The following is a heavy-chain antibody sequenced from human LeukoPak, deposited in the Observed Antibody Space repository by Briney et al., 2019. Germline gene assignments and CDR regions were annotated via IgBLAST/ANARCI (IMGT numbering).Heavy chain of an antibody. J-gene: IGHJ4*02. CDR2: IYHSGST. V-gene: IGHV4-4*02. CDR3: SATVTTGGYYFDY. Sequence: PSGTLSLTCAGSGGSISSSNWWSWVRQPPGKGLEWIGEIYHSGSTNYNPSLKSRVTISVDKSKNQFSLKLSSVTAADTAVYYCSATVTTGGYYFDYWGQGTLVTVSS. D-gene: IGHD4-17*01. CDR1: GGSISSSNW.